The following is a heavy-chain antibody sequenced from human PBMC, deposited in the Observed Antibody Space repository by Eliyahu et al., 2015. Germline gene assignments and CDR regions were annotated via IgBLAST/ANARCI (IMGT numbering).Heavy chain of an antibody. V-gene: IGHV3-11*01. CDR2: ISSSGSTI. CDR3: ARDTSPIYVAADGMDV. Sequence: QVQLVESGGGLVKPGGSLRLSXAAXGFXFSXYYMGWIRQAPGKGLEWVSYISSSGSTIYYADSVKGRFTISRDNAKNSLYLQMNSLRAEDTAVYYCARDTSPIYVAADGMDVWGQGTTVTVSS. CDR1: GFXFSXYY. D-gene: IGHD6-13*01. J-gene: IGHJ6*02.